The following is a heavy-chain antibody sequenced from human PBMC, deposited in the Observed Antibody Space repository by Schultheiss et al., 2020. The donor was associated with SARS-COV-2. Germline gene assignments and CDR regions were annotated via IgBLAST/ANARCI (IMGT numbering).Heavy chain of an antibody. CDR2: ISGSGGST. V-gene: IGHV3-23*01. CDR1: GFTFSSYA. CDR3: AKGRRGAWYSALDY. Sequence: GESLKISCAASGFTFSSYAMSWVRQAPGKGLEWVSAISGSGGSTYYADSVKGRFTISRDNSKNTLYLQMNSLRAEDTAVYYCAKGRRGAWYSALDYWGQGILVTVSS. J-gene: IGHJ4*02. D-gene: IGHD2-15*01.